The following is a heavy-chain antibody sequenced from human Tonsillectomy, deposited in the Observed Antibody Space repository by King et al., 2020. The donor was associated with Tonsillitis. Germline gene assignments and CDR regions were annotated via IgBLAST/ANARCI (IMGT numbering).Heavy chain of an antibody. Sequence: QLQESGPGLVKPSETLSLTCTVSRDSISNYYWSWIRQPPGKGLEWIGYFYYSGSANSNPSPKSRVTMSIDMPKNQLSLNLSPVIAADTAVYSCARHVMVRGVPGYFDYWGQRILVTVSS. CDR2: FYYSGSA. J-gene: IGHJ4*02. CDR1: RDSISNYY. D-gene: IGHD3-10*01. CDR3: ARHVMVRGVPGYFDY. V-gene: IGHV4-59*08.